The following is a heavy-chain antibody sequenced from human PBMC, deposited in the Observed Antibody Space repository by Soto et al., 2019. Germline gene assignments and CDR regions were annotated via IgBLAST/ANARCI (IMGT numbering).Heavy chain of an antibody. D-gene: IGHD2-15*01. CDR2: SSSDGSST. CDR3: ARGRGYCSGGSCYSTSGMDV. CDR1: GFTCSSYW. J-gene: IGHJ6*02. V-gene: IGHV3-74*01. Sequence: EVQLVESGGGLVQPGGSLRLSCVASGFTCSSYWMHWVRQAPGKWLVWVSRSSSDGSSTNYADSVKGRFTVSRDNPKNPLELQMNSLRAEDTDVYDCARGRGYCSGGSCYSTSGMDVWGQGTTVSVSS.